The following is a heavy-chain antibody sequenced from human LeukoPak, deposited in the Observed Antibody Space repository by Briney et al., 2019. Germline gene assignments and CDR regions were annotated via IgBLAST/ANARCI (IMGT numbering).Heavy chain of an antibody. J-gene: IGHJ5*02. V-gene: IGHV4-59*02. Sequence: PSETLSLTCIVSGDSVTNHYWSLIRQPPGKGLEWIGYIYHSGSTYYNPSLKSRVTISVDRSKNQFSLKLSSVTAADTAVYYCARRTFDSSGYYVGWFDPWGQGTLVTVSS. D-gene: IGHD3-22*01. CDR1: GDSVTNHY. CDR3: ARRTFDSSGYYVGWFDP. CDR2: IYHSGST.